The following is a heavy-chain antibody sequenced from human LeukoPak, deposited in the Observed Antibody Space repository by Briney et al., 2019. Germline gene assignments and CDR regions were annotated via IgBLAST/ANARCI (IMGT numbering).Heavy chain of an antibody. V-gene: IGHV4-4*02. CDR1: GGSISSNNW. Sequence: SETLSLTCAVSGGSISSNNWWTWVRQPPGKGLEWIGEIYHSGTTNYNPSVKSRVTISVDKSKNQLSLKLNSVTAADTAVYYCARAPNQPSSGYYSFDYWGQGTLVTVSS. CDR3: ARAPNQPSSGYYSFDY. CDR2: IYHSGTT. J-gene: IGHJ4*02. D-gene: IGHD3-22*01.